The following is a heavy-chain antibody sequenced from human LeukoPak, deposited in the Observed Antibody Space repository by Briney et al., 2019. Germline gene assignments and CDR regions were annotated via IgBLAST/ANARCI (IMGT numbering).Heavy chain of an antibody. CDR1: GYTFTSYG. V-gene: IGHV1-18*01. CDR3: ARDLGATIARGTYYYYGMDV. J-gene: IGHJ6*02. CDR2: ISANNGNT. D-gene: IGHD5-12*01. Sequence: ASVKVSCKASGYTFTSYGISWVRQAPGQGLEWMGWISANNGNTNYAQKLQGRVTMTTDTSTSTAYMELRGLRSDDTAVYYCARDLGATIARGTYYYYGMDVWGQGTTVTVSS.